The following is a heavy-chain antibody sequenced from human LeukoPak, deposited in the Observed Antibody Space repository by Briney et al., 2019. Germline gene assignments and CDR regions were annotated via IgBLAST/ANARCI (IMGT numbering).Heavy chain of an antibody. D-gene: IGHD5-24*01. J-gene: IGHJ6*03. CDR2: INPSGGST. CDR1: GYTFTGYY. Sequence: ASVKVSCKASGYTFTGYYMHWVRQAPGQGLEWMGIINPSGGSTSYAQKFQGRVTMTRDTSISTAYMELSRLRSDDTAVYYCTREWTYSYSYFYYYFDVWGKGTTVTVSS. V-gene: IGHV1-46*01. CDR3: TREWTYSYSYFYYYFDV.